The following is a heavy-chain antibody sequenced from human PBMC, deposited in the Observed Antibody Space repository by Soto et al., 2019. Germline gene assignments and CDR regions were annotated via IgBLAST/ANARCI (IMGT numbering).Heavy chain of an antibody. V-gene: IGHV4-39*01. D-gene: IGHD2-15*01. J-gene: IGHJ3*02. CDR2: IYYSGST. Sequence: ILSVARRVCGGCICRWCYYHGRIRQPPGKGLEWIGSIYYSGSTYYNPSLKSRVTISVDTSKNQFSLKLSSVTAADTAVYYCARHVLIGYCSGGSCPATGLGAFDIWGQGTMVTVSS. CDR3: ARHVLIGYCSGGSCPATGLGAFDI. CDR1: GGCICRWCYY.